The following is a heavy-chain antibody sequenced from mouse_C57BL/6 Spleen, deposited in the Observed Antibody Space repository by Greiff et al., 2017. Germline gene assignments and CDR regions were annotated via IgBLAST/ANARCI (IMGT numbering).Heavy chain of an antibody. CDR1: GFTFSDYY. CDR2: INYDGSST. J-gene: IGHJ2*01. D-gene: IGHD3-2*02. CDR3: AREAAQARDFDY. V-gene: IGHV5-16*01. Sequence: EVKLVESEGGLVQPGSSMKLSCTASGFTFSDYYMAWVRQVPEKGLEWVANINYDGSSTYYLDSLKSRFIISRDNAKNILYLQMSSLKSEDTATYYCAREAAQARDFDYWGQGTTLTVSS.